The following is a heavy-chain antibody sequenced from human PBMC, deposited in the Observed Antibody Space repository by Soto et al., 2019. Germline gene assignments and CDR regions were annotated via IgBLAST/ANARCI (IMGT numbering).Heavy chain of an antibody. CDR1: GLTVSDNY. Sequence: ESGGGSIQPGGSLTLSCVASGLTVSDNYMSWVRQAPGKGLEWVSVMYSGGSTKYADSVKGRLTISRDNSKNTLYLQMNSLRVEDTAVYYCARDRGDYGLDVWGQGTTVTVSS. J-gene: IGHJ6*02. V-gene: IGHV3-53*01. CDR3: ARDRGDYGLDV. CDR2: MYSGGST. D-gene: IGHD3-16*01.